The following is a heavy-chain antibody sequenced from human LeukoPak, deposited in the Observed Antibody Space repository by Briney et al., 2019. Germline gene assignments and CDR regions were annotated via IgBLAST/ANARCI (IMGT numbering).Heavy chain of an antibody. V-gene: IGHV4-34*01. CDR2: INHSGST. CDR1: GGSFSDYY. Sequence: SETLSLTCAVYGGSFSDYYWNWIRQPPGKGLEWIGEINHSGSTNYNPSLKSRVTISVDTSKNQFSLKLSSVTAADTAVYYCARRSSLYYYGSGKFDYWGQGTLVTVSS. CDR3: ARRSSLYYYGSGKFDY. J-gene: IGHJ4*02. D-gene: IGHD3-10*01.